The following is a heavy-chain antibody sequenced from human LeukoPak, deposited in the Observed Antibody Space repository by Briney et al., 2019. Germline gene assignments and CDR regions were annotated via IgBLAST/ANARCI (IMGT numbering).Heavy chain of an antibody. V-gene: IGHV3-23*01. D-gene: IGHD2-2*01. CDR1: GFTFSSYA. CDR2: VSGSGGST. J-gene: IGHJ4*02. Sequence: PGGSLRLSCAASGFTFSSYAVSWVRQAPGKGLEWVSAVSGSGGSTYYADSVKGRFTISRDNSKNTLYLQMNSLRAEDTAAYYCAKSRSSSCYGAIDYRGQGTLVTVSS. CDR3: AKSRSSSCYGAIDY.